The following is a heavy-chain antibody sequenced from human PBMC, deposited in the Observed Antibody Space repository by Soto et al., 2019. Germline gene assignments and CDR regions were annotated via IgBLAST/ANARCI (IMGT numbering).Heavy chain of an antibody. V-gene: IGHV3-48*03. CDR3: ARVVRGSGYYTA. CDR2: ISSSGSTI. CDR1: GFTFSSYE. D-gene: IGHD3-3*01. J-gene: IGHJ4*02. Sequence: GSLRLSCAASGFTFSSYEMNWVRQAPGKGLEWVSYISSSGSTIYYADSVKGRFTISRDNAKNSLYLQMNSLRAEDTAVYYCARVVRGSGYYTAWGQGTLVTVSS.